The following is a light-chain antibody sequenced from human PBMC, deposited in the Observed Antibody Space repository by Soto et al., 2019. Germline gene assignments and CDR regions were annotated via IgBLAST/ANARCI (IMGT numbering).Light chain of an antibody. CDR3: SSYTSSSTPWV. Sequence: QSALTQPASVSGSPGQSITISCTGTSSDVGGYNYVSWYQQHPGKAPKLMIYEVSNRPSGVSHRFSGSKSGNTASLTISGLRAEDEADYYCSSYTSSSTPWVFGTGTKVTVL. J-gene: IGLJ1*01. V-gene: IGLV2-14*01. CDR1: SSDVGGYNY. CDR2: EVS.